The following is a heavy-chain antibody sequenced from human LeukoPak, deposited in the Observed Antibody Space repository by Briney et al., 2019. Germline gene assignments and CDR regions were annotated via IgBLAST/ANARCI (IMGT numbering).Heavy chain of an antibody. Sequence: SQTLSLTRAISGDSVSTNSAAWNWIRQSPSRGLEWLGRTYYRSKWYNDYGVSVKSRITINPDTSKNQFSLQLNSVTPEDTAVYSCARGGIGYCTSTSCSFASWGQGTLVTVSS. CDR3: ARGGIGYCTSTSCSFAS. J-gene: IGHJ4*02. D-gene: IGHD2-2*01. V-gene: IGHV6-1*01. CDR1: GDSVSTNSAA. CDR2: TYYRSKWYN.